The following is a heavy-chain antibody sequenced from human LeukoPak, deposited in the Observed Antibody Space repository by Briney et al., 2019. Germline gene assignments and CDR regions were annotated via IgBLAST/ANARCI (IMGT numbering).Heavy chain of an antibody. CDR1: GVSISTGRY. J-gene: IGHJ4*02. D-gene: IGHD6-19*01. CDR3: AREGHSNLGIEVD. Sequence: SETLSLTCTVSGVSISTGRYWGWIRQSPGKGLEWIGSIYYSGSTYYNPSLKSRVTISLDTSNNQFSLRLSSVTAADTAVYYCAREGHSNLGIEVDWGQGTLVTVSS. V-gene: IGHV4-39*07. CDR2: IYYSGST.